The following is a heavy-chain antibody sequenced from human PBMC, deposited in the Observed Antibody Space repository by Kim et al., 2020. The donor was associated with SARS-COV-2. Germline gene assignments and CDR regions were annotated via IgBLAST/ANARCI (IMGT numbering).Heavy chain of an antibody. V-gene: IGHV3-15*01. J-gene: IGHJ4*02. CDR2: IKSRTDGGTT. Sequence: GGSLRLSCAASEFTFSKAWMTWVRQAPGKGLEWVALIKSRTDGGTTDYAAPVEGRFTISRDDSENTLYLQMNSLKTEDTAVYYCTTDPWNGGNSVFDYWGQGILVTVSS. CDR1: EFTFSKAW. D-gene: IGHD2-21*02. CDR3: TTDPWNGGNSVFDY.